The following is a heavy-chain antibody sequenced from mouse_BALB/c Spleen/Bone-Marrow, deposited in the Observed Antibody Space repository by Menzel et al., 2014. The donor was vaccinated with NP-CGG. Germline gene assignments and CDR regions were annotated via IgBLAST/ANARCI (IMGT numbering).Heavy chain of an antibody. CDR1: GYTFTSYW. CDR2: IYPGDGDT. V-gene: IGHV1-87*01. Sequence: VQLQQSGAELARPGASVKLSCKASGYTFTSYWMQWVKQRPGQGLEWIGAIYPGDGDTRYTQKFKGKATLTADKSSSAAYMQLSSSASEDSAVYYCARGGENGNYDAMDYWGQGTSVTVSS. D-gene: IGHD2-1*01. CDR3: ARGGENGNYDAMDY. J-gene: IGHJ4*01.